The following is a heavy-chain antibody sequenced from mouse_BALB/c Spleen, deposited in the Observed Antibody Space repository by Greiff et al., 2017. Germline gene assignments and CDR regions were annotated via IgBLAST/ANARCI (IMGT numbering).Heavy chain of an antibody. V-gene: IGHV14-1*02. Sequence: EVKLMESGAELVRPGALVKLSCKASGFNIKDYYMHWVKQRPEQGLEWIGRIDPANGNTKYDPKFQGKATITADTSSNTAYLQLSSLTSEDTAVYYCASLLRDYWGQGTSVTVSS. CDR2: IDPANGNT. J-gene: IGHJ4*01. CDR1: GFNIKDYY. CDR3: ASLLRDY. D-gene: IGHD1-1*01.